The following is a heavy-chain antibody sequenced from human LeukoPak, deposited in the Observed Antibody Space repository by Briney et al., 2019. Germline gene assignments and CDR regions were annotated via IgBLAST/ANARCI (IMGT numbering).Heavy chain of an antibody. Sequence: GGSLRLSCAASGFTFSSYSMNWVRQAPGKGLEWVSSISSSSSYIYYADSVKGRFTISRDNAKNSLYLQMNGLRAEDTAVYYCAPGVGATPSTHWGQGTLVTVSS. CDR2: ISSSSSYI. CDR1: GFTFSSYS. CDR3: APGVGATPSTH. J-gene: IGHJ4*02. V-gene: IGHV3-21*01. D-gene: IGHD1-26*01.